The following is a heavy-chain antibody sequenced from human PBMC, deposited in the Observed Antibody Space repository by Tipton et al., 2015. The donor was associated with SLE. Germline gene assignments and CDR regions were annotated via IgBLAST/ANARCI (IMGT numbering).Heavy chain of an antibody. Sequence: QLVQSGGGLVQSGGSLRLSCAASGFTFSSYEMNWVRQAPGKGLEWVSYIGISGSTISYADSVKGRFTISRDNAKNSLYLQMNSLRAEDTAVYYCAAGDTRTGAYFDYWGQGTLVTVSS. D-gene: IGHD2-2*01. J-gene: IGHJ4*02. CDR3: AAGDTRTGAYFDY. CDR1: GFTFSSYE. V-gene: IGHV3-48*03. CDR2: IGISGSTI.